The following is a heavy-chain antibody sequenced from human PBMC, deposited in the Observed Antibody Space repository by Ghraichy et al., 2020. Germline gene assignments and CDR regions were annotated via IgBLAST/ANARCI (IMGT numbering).Heavy chain of an antibody. Sequence: GGSLRLSCAASGFTFSSYAMSWVRQAPGKGLEWVSAISGSGGSTYYADSVKGRFTISRDNSKNTLYLQMNSLRAEDTAVYYCAKGSIQYSSGWNDYWGQGTLVTVSS. D-gene: IGHD6-19*01. CDR1: GFTFSSYA. V-gene: IGHV3-23*01. CDR3: AKGSIQYSSGWNDY. CDR2: ISGSGGST. J-gene: IGHJ4*02.